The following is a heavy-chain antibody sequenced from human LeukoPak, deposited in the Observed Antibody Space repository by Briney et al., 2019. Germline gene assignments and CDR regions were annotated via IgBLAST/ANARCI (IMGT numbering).Heavy chain of an antibody. V-gene: IGHV4-39*01. CDR2: IYYSGTT. CDR3: ARQKYYDTSGYAIDY. D-gene: IGHD3-22*01. Sequence: SETLSLTCTVSGGSISSSSYYWGWIRQPPGKGLEWIGSIYYSGTTYYNPSLKSRVTISVDTSKNQFSLNLSSVTAADTAVYYCARQKYYDTSGYAIDYWGQGTLVTVSS. J-gene: IGHJ4*02. CDR1: GGSISSSSYY.